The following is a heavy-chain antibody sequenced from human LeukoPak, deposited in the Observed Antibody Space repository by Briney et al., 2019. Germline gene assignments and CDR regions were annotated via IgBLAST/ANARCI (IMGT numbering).Heavy chain of an antibody. CDR3: ARTGPIVVVPAASRTYYFDY. D-gene: IGHD2-2*01. J-gene: IGHJ4*02. V-gene: IGHV4-34*01. Sequence: PGGSLRLSCAASGFTFSSYSMNWVRQPPGKGLEWIGEINHSGSTNYNPSLKSRVTISVDTSKNQFSLKLSSVTAADTAVYYCARTGPIVVVPAASRTYYFDYWGQGTLVTVSS. CDR1: GFTFSSYS. CDR2: INHSGST.